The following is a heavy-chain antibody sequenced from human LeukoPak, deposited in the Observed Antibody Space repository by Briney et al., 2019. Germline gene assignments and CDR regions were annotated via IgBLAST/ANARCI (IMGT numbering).Heavy chain of an antibody. D-gene: IGHD5-18*01. CDR1: GGSISSSSYY. CDR3: ARESLGYSYALDAFDI. Sequence: SSETLSLTCTVSGGSISSSSYYWGWIRQPPGKGLEWIGSIYYSGSTYYNPSLKSRVTISVDTSKNQFSLKLSSVTAADTAVYYCARESLGYSYALDAFDIWGQGTMVTVSS. V-gene: IGHV4-39*07. J-gene: IGHJ3*02. CDR2: IYYSGST.